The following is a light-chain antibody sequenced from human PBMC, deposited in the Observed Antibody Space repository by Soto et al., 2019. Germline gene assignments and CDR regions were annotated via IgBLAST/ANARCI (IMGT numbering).Light chain of an antibody. J-gene: IGKJ1*01. CDR1: QTISIF. Sequence: DILMTQSPSSLSASVGDRVTITCRASQTISIFLNWYQQTPGKAPELLIYAASRLQSGVPSRFSGSGSGTAFNLTISRLQPEDFATYDGPQTDSIPETFGQGTKVEIK. V-gene: IGKV1-39*01. CDR3: PQTDSIPET. CDR2: AAS.